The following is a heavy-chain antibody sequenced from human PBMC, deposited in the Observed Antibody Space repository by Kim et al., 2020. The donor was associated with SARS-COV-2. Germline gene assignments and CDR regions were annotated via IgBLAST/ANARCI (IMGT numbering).Heavy chain of an antibody. Sequence: ASVKVSCKASGYTFTSYGISWVRQAPGQGLEWMGWISAYNGNTNYAQKLQGRVTMTTDTSTSTAYMELRSLRSDDTAVYYCARAFGLMGATDEYFQHWGQGTLVTVSS. CDR1: GYTFTSYG. J-gene: IGHJ1*01. V-gene: IGHV1-18*01. CDR3: ARAFGLMGATDEYFQH. D-gene: IGHD1-26*01. CDR2: ISAYNGNT.